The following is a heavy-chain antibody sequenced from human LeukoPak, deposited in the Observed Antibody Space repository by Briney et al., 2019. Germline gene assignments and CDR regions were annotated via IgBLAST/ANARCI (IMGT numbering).Heavy chain of an antibody. V-gene: IGHV3-7*01. CDR2: IKKDGSEK. D-gene: IGHD6-6*01. Sequence: GGSLRLSCAASGFTFSSHWMSWVRQAPGKGLEWVANIKKDGSEKYYVDAVKGRFTISRDNAKNSLYLQMNSLRAEDTAVYYCARGYSSSSFYYYYYMDVWSKGTTVTVSS. J-gene: IGHJ6*03. CDR1: GFTFSSHW. CDR3: ARGYSSSSFYYYYYMDV.